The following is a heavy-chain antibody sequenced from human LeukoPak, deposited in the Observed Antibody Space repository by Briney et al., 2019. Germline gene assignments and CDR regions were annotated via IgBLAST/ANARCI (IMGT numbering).Heavy chain of an antibody. CDR1: GFTFSTYW. Sequence: GGSLRLSCAASGFTFSTYWMHWVRQAPGKGLVWVSRINSAGSSTSYADSVKGRFTISRDNAKNTLFLQMNSLRAEDTAVYYCARVGAWGVFDYWGQGTLVTVSS. CDR3: ARVGAWGVFDY. D-gene: IGHD1-26*01. CDR2: INSAGSST. J-gene: IGHJ4*02. V-gene: IGHV3-74*01.